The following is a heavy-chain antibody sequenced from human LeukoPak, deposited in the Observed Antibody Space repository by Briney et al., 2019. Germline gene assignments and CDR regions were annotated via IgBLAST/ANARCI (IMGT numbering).Heavy chain of an antibody. CDR3: AREVSRWPYYFDY. D-gene: IGHD4-23*01. V-gene: IGHV4-30-4*08. Sequence: PSQTLSLTCTVSGGSIRSGGYYWSWIRQPPGKGLEWIGYIYYSGSTYYNPSLKSRVTISVDTSKNQFSLKLSSVTAADTAVYYCAREVSRWPYYFDYWGQGTLVTVSS. CDR2: IYYSGST. CDR1: GGSIRSGGYY. J-gene: IGHJ4*02.